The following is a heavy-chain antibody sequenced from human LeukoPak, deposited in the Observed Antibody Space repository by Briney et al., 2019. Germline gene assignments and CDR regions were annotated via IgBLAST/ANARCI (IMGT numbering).Heavy chain of an antibody. CDR2: IYYSGST. D-gene: IGHD3-22*01. Sequence: SETLSLTCTVSGGSISSGGYYWSWIRQHPGKGLEWIGYIYYSGSTNYNPSLKSRVTISVDTSKNQFSLNLSSVTTDDTAVYYCARLESSGYYPGYWGQGTLVTVS. V-gene: IGHV4-61*08. CDR1: GGSISSGGYY. CDR3: ARLESSGYYPGY. J-gene: IGHJ4*02.